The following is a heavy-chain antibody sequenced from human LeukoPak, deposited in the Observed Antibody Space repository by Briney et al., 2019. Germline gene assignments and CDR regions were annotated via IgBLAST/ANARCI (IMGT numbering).Heavy chain of an antibody. D-gene: IGHD5-24*01. CDR2: ISSSSSYI. J-gene: IGHJ3*02. Sequence: GGSLRLSCAASGFTFSSYSMNWVRQAPGKGLEWVSSISSSSSYIYYADSVKGRFTISRGNAKNSLYLQMNSLRAEDTAVYYCARGGRDGYNFDAFDIWGQGTMVTVSS. CDR1: GFTFSSYS. V-gene: IGHV3-21*01. CDR3: ARGGRDGYNFDAFDI.